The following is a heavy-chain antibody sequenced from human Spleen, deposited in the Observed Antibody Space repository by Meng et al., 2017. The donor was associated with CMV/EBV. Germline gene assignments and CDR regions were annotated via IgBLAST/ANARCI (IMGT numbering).Heavy chain of an antibody. CDR3: ARDGVIAVADY. J-gene: IGHJ4*02. D-gene: IGHD6-19*01. Sequence: ASVKVSCKASGYTFTGYYMHWVRQAPGQGLEWMGWINPNSGGTNYAQKLHGRVTMTTDTSTSTAYMELRSLRSDDTAVYYCARDGVIAVADYWGQGTLVTVSS. CDR2: INPNSGGT. CDR1: GYTFTGYY. V-gene: IGHV1-2*02.